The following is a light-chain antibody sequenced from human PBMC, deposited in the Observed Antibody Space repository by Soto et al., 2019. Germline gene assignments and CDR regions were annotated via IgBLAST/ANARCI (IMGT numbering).Light chain of an antibody. J-gene: IGKJ4*01. CDR1: QSVSSN. CDR3: QEYNNWLALT. V-gene: IGKV3-15*01. CDR2: GAS. Sequence: EIVMTQSPATLSVSPGERATLSCRANQSVSSNLAWYQQKPGQAPRLLISGASTRATGIPDRFSGSGSGTEFTLTISSLQSEDFAVYYCQEYNNWLALTFGGGTKVDIK.